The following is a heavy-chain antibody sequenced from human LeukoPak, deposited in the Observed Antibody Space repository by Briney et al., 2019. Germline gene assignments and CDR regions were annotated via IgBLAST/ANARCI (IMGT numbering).Heavy chain of an antibody. CDR2: ISSSSSTI. V-gene: IGHV3-48*01. Sequence: GGSLRLSCAASGFTFSSYSMNWVRQAPGKGLEWVSYISSSSSTIYYADSVKGRFTISRDNAKNSLYLQMNSLRAEDTAVYYCASTSSGYYYGDIDYWGQGTLVTVSS. D-gene: IGHD3-22*01. CDR1: GFTFSSYS. J-gene: IGHJ4*02. CDR3: ASTSSGYYYGDIDY.